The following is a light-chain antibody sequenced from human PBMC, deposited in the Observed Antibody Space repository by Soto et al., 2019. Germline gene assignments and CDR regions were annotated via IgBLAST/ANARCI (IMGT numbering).Light chain of an antibody. V-gene: IGLV2-14*01. Sequence: QSALTQPASVSGSPGQSITISCTGTSSDVGAHNYVSWYQQHPDKAPKLLIYDVNLRPSGVSDRFSGSKSASTASLTISVLQEEDEADYYGSELGGSRPVLLGGGTKLTV. CDR3: SELGGSRPVL. CDR2: DVN. CDR1: SSDVGAHNY. J-gene: IGLJ2*01.